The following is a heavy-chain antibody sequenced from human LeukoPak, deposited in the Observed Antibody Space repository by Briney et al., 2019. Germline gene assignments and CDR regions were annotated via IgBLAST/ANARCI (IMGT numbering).Heavy chain of an antibody. CDR1: GYTFTGYY. V-gene: IGHV1-2*02. D-gene: IGHD3-3*01. CDR2: INPNSGGT. CDR3: ARDYDEPYYDFWSGYNWFDP. J-gene: IGHJ5*02. Sequence: ASVKVSCKASGYTFTGYYMPWVRQAPGQGLEWMGWINPNSGGTNYAQKFQGRVTMTRDTSISTAYMELSRLRSDDTAVYYCARDYDEPYYDFWSGYNWFDPWGQGTLVTVSS.